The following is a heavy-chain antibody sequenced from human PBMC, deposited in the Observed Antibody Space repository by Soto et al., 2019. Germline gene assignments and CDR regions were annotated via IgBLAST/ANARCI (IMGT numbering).Heavy chain of an antibody. J-gene: IGHJ6*02. CDR3: ARGIEGWEPGRYYSGMDV. V-gene: IGHV4-61*01. CDR1: GGSVISGSYY. D-gene: IGHD6-19*01. CDR2: IYYSGST. Sequence: QVQLQESGPGLVKPSETLSLTCTVSGGSVISGSYYWSWIRQPPGKGLEWIGDIYYSGSTNYNPSLKCRVTLSVGTSKIQFSLKLSSVTAADTAVFYCARGIEGWEPGRYYSGMDVWGQGTTVTVSS.